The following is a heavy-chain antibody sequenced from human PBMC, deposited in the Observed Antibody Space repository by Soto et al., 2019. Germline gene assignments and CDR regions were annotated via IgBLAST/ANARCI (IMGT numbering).Heavy chain of an antibody. V-gene: IGHV3-43*01. CDR1: GFTFDDYT. Sequence: EVQLVESGGVVVQPGGSLRLSCAASGFTFDDYTMHWVRQAPGKGLEWVSLISWDGGSTYYTDSVKGRFTIPRDNSKNSLYLQMNSLRTEDTALYYCAKDLTDDSSGYWGQGTLVTVSS. CDR3: AKDLTDDSSGY. J-gene: IGHJ4*02. CDR2: ISWDGGST. D-gene: IGHD3-22*01.